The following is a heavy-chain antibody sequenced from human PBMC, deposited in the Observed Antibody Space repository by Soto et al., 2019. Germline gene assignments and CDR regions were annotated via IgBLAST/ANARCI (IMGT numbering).Heavy chain of an antibody. V-gene: IGHV4-59*01. D-gene: IGHD2-21*02. J-gene: IGHJ6*01. CDR1: GGSISRYY. CDR3: ARDLWGYCGTGCYPLDV. Sequence: QVQLQESGPGLVKPSETLSLTCTVSGGSISRYYWSWIRQPPGKGLEWIGYMYNTGSTVYNPSFKRRVTISVDTSENHFSLKLNSVTAADTAVYYCARDLWGYCGTGCYPLDVLGQGTTVTVSS. CDR2: MYNTGST.